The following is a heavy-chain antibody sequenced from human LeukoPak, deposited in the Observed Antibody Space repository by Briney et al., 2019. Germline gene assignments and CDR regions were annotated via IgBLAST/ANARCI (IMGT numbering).Heavy chain of an antibody. CDR3: AKDRTIFGVVNWFDP. CDR1: GFTFSSYG. Sequence: GGSLRLSCAASGFTFSSYGMHWVRQAPGEGLEWVAFIRYDGSNKYYADSVKGRFTISRDNSKNTLYLQMNSLRAEDTAVYYCAKDRTIFGVVNWFDPWGQGTLVTVSS. CDR2: IRYDGSNK. V-gene: IGHV3-30*02. J-gene: IGHJ5*02. D-gene: IGHD3-3*01.